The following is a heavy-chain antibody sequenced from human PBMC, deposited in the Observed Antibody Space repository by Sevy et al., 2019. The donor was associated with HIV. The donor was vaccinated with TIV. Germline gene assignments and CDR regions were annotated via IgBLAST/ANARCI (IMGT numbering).Heavy chain of an antibody. D-gene: IGHD4-17*01. Sequence: SETLSLTCTVSGGSVSSDFSYWNWVRQPPGKGLEYIGAISYDGTTSYNPALKSRVTISLETSKNHFSLKVNSVAAADTARYYCAKRDYGDYVDYFDPWGQGTLVTVSS. CDR2: ISYDGTT. CDR3: AKRDYGDYVDYFDP. V-gene: IGHV4-61*03. J-gene: IGHJ5*02. CDR1: GGSVSSDFSY.